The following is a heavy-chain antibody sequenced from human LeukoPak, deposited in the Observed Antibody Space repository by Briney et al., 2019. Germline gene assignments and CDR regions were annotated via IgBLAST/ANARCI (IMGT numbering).Heavy chain of an antibody. J-gene: IGHJ4*02. D-gene: IGHD4-17*01. CDR2: ISYDGSNK. CDR3: ARAFTVTTHSDY. CDR1: GFTFSSYA. Sequence: GGSLRLSCAASGFTFSSYAMHWVRQAPGKGLGWVAVISYDGSNKYYADSVKGRLTISRDNSKNTLYLQMNSLRAEDTAVYYCARAFTVTTHSDYWGQGTLVTVSS. V-gene: IGHV3-30-3*01.